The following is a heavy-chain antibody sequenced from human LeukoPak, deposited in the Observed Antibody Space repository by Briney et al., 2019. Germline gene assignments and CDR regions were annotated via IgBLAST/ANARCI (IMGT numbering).Heavy chain of an antibody. J-gene: IGHJ4*02. CDR3: ARGRGSSWYYFDS. CDR2: S. CDR1: GGSMSSGDYY. Sequence: PSETLSLTCTVSGGSMSSGDYYWGWIRQSPGTGLQWIGTSYQGASLKSRVTISLDTSKNQFSLGLTSVTAADTAVYYCARGRGSSWYYFDSWGQGTLVTVSS. D-gene: IGHD6-13*01. V-gene: IGHV4-61*08.